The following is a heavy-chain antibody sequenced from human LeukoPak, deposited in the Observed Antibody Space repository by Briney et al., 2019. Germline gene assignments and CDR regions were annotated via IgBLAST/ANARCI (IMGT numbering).Heavy chain of an antibody. CDR2: ISTYSGNT. J-gene: IGHJ4*02. CDR3: ARDPSGSWGFDY. CDR1: GYTFTSYG. D-gene: IGHD6-13*01. Sequence: ASVKVSCKASGYTFTSYGISWVRQAPGQGLEWMGWISTYSGNTNYAQKFQDRVTMTTDTSTSTAYMDLRSLKSDDTAVYYCARDPSGSWGFDYWGQGALVIVSS. V-gene: IGHV1-18*01.